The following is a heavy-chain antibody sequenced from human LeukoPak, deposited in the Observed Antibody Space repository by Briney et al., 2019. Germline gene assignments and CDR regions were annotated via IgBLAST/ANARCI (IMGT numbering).Heavy chain of an antibody. CDR3: AKEGYSYGYRELNWFDP. CDR2: ISGSGGST. V-gene: IGHV3-23*01. D-gene: IGHD5-18*01. Sequence: PGGSLRLSCATSGFTFSNYAMSWVRQAPGKGLEWVSAISGSGGSTYYADSVKGRFTISRDNSKNTLYLQMNSLRAEDTAVYYCAKEGYSYGYRELNWFDPWGQGTLVTVSS. CDR1: GFTFSNYA. J-gene: IGHJ5*02.